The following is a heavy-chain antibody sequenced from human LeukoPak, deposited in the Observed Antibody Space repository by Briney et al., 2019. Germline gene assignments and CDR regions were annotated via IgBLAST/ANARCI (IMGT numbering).Heavy chain of an antibody. D-gene: IGHD6-19*01. J-gene: IGHJ5*02. Sequence: ASVKVSCKASGYTFTSYGISWVRQAPGQGLEWMGWISAYNGNTNYAQKLQGRVTMTTDTSTSTAYMELRSLRSDDTAVYYCARLQGSIAVAGTINWFDPWGQGTLVTVSS. V-gene: IGHV1-18*01. CDR1: GYTFTSYG. CDR2: ISAYNGNT. CDR3: ARLQGSIAVAGTINWFDP.